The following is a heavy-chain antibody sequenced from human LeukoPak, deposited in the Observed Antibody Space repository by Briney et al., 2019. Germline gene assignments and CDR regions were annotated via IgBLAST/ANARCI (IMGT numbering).Heavy chain of an antibody. CDR2: IKQDGSEK. Sequence: GGSLRLSCAASGFTFSSYWMSWVRQAPGKGLEWVANIKQDGSEKYYVDSVKGRFTISRDNAKNSLYLQMNSLRAEDTAVYYCAKDGVARDFDYWGQGTLVTVSS. V-gene: IGHV3-7*01. CDR3: AKDGVARDFDY. CDR1: GFTFSSYW. J-gene: IGHJ4*02. D-gene: IGHD5-12*01.